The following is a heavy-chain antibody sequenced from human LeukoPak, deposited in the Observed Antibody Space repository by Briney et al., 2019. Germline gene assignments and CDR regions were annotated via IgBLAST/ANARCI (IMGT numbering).Heavy chain of an antibody. V-gene: IGHV4-34*01. CDR1: GGSFSGYY. CDR2: INHSGST. CDR3: ARTGYSYPYSDY. J-gene: IGHJ4*02. D-gene: IGHD5-18*01. Sequence: SETLSLTCAVYGGSFSGYYWSWIRQPPGKGLEWIGEINHSGSTNYNPSLKSRVTISVDTSKNQCSLKLSSVTAADTAVYYCARTGYSYPYSDYWGQGTLVTVSS.